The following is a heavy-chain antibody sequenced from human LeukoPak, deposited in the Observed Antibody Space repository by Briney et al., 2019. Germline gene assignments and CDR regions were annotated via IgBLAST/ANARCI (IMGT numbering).Heavy chain of an antibody. Sequence: ASVKVSFKASGYTFTSYDINWVRQATGQGLEWMGWMNPNSGNTGYAQKFQGGVTMTRNTSISTAYMELSSLRSEDTAVYYCARGARYRGYMDVWGKGTTVTISS. CDR2: MNPNSGNT. CDR1: GYTFTSYD. J-gene: IGHJ6*03. V-gene: IGHV1-8*01. CDR3: ARGARYRGYMDV. D-gene: IGHD1-14*01.